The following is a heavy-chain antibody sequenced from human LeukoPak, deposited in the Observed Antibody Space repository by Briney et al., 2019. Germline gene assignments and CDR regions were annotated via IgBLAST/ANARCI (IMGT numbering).Heavy chain of an antibody. V-gene: IGHV1-69-2*01. D-gene: IGHD6-13*01. Sequence: ATVKISCKVSGYTFTDYYMHWVQQAPGKGLEWMGLVDPEDGETIYAEKFQGRVTITADTSTDTAYMELSSLRPEDTAVYYCATAGAAAGGYYFDYWGQGTLVTVSS. J-gene: IGHJ4*02. CDR1: GYTFTDYY. CDR2: VDPEDGET. CDR3: ATAGAAAGGYYFDY.